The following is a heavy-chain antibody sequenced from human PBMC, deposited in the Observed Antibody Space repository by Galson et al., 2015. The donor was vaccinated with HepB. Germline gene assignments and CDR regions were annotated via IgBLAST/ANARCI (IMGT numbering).Heavy chain of an antibody. D-gene: IGHD3-3*01. V-gene: IGHV3-21*01. Sequence: SLRLSCAASGFTFSTYDMAWVRQAPGKGLEWVSSISTSGSYIYYADSVKGRFTISRDNAKNSLYLQMNSLRAEDTAVYYCARDHSPNYDFWSGYYGDFDYWGQGTLVTVSS. CDR3: ARDHSPNYDFWSGYYGDFDY. CDR2: ISTSGSYI. CDR1: GFTFSTYD. J-gene: IGHJ4*02.